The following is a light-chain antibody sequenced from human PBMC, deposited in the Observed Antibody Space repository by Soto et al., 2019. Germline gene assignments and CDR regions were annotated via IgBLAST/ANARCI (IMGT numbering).Light chain of an antibody. CDR1: SSNIGSNT. CDR2: NND. J-gene: IGLJ2*01. CDR3: AAWDDSLNCPV. V-gene: IGLV1-44*01. Sequence: QSVLTQPPSASGTPGQRVTISCSGSSSNIGSNTVNWYQQLPGTAPKLLINNNDQRPSGVPDRFSGSKSGTSASLAISGLQSEDEADYHCAAWDDSLNCPVFGGGTKLTVL.